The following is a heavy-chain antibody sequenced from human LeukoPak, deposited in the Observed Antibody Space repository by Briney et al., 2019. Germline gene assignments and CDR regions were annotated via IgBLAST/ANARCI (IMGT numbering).Heavy chain of an antibody. Sequence: PSETLSLTCTVSGGSISSGGFYWSWIRQPPGKGLEWIGYIYYSGSTNYNPSLKSRVTISVDASKNQFSLKLSSVTAADTAVYYCARSNYYDSLFFDYWGQGTLVTVSS. CDR2: IYYSGST. CDR1: GGSISSGGFY. CDR3: ARSNYYDSLFFDY. V-gene: IGHV4-61*08. D-gene: IGHD3-22*01. J-gene: IGHJ4*02.